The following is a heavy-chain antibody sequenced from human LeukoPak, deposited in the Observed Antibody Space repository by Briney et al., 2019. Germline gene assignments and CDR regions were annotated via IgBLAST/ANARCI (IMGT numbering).Heavy chain of an antibody. V-gene: IGHV3-23*01. CDR1: GFTFSSYG. D-gene: IGHD5-12*01. J-gene: IGHJ4*02. CDR2: VSGGGGST. Sequence: GGSLRLSCAASGFTFSSYGMSWVRQAPGKGLERVSGVSGGGGSTYYADPVEGRFTISRDNSKNTLYLQMNSLRAEDTAVYYCAKDLDIVATITGNWGQGTLVTVSS. CDR3: AKDLDIVATITGN.